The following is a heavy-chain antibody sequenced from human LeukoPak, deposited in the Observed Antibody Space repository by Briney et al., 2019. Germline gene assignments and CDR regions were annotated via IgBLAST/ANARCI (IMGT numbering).Heavy chain of an antibody. D-gene: IGHD1-26*01. CDR2: ITSSSRYI. J-gene: IGHJ4*02. CDR1: GFIFTNYN. V-gene: IGHV3-21*01. Sequence: GVPLSFSCAASGFIFTNYNIHCVRQAPGKGREWVSSITSSSRYIYYGEPVKGRFTITRDNAKNSLFLQMNSLRAEDKDVYYCARDRGSYTLDSWGQGTLVTVSS. CDR3: ARDRGSYTLDS.